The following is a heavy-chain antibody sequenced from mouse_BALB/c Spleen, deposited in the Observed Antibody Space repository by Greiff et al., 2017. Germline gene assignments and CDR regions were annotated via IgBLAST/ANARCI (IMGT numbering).Heavy chain of an antibody. CDR3: AREYGNYPFDY. D-gene: IGHD2-10*02. CDR2: ISTYYGDA. V-gene: IGHV1S137*01. CDR1: GYTFTDYA. Sequence: QVQLKQSGAELVRPGVSVKISCKGSGYTFTDYAMHWVKQSHAKSLEWIGVISTYYGDASYNQKFKGKATMTVDKSSSTAYMELARLTSEDSAIYYCAREYGNYPFDYWGQGTTLTVSS. J-gene: IGHJ2*01.